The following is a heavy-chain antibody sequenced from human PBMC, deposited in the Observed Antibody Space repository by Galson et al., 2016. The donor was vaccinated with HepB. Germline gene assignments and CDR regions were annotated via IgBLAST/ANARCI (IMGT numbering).Heavy chain of an antibody. V-gene: IGHV5-51*01. CDR1: GYSFSTYW. CDR2: IYSGDSHT. Sequence: QSGAEVKKPVESLKISCKGSGYSFSTYWIVWVRQMPGKGLEWMGIIYSGDSHTRYNPSFQGKVTISAEKSISTAYLQWSSLRASDTATYYCPRQVGTTRGLDYYLDYWGQGTLVTVSS. J-gene: IGHJ4*02. CDR3: PRQVGTTRGLDYYLDY. D-gene: IGHD1-1*01.